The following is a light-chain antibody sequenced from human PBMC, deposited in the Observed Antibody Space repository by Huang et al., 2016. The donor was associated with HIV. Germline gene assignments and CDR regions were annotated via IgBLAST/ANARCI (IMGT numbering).Light chain of an antibody. V-gene: IGKV3-11*01. CDR3: QQRSNWPWT. CDR1: QSCSSY. CDR2: DAS. J-gene: IGKJ1*01. Sequence: EIVLTQSPATLSLSPGERATLSCRASQSCSSYLAWYQQKPGQAPRLLIYDASNRATGIPARFSGSGSGTDFTLTISRLEPEDFAVYYCQQRSNWPWTFGQGTKVEIK.